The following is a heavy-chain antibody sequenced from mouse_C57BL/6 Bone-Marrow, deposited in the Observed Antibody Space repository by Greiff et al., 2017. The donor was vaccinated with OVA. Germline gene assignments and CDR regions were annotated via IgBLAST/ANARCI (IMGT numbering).Heavy chain of an antibody. D-gene: IGHD2-1*01. CDR2: INPYNGGT. J-gene: IGHJ3*01. V-gene: IGHV1-19*01. CDR3: ARAIYYWAWFAY. Sequence: VQLQQSGPVLVKPGASVKMSCKASGYTFTDYYMNWVKQSHGKSLEWIGVINPYNGGTSYNQKFKGKATLTVDKSSSTAYMELNSPTSEDSAVYYCARAIYYWAWFAYWGQGTLVTVSA. CDR1: GYTFTDYY.